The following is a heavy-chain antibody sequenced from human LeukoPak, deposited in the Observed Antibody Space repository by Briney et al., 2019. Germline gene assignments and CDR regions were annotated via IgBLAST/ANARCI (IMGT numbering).Heavy chain of an antibody. V-gene: IGHV1-2*02. CDR1: GYTFTGYY. CDR2: INPNSGGA. CDR3: ARVLRYDDSSGYYAY. Sequence: ASVKVSCKASGYTFTGYYMHWVRQAPGQGLEWMGWINPNSGGANYAQTLQGRVTMTRDTSISIVYMELSGLRTDDTAVYYCARVLRYDDSSGYYAYWGQGALVTVSS. D-gene: IGHD3-22*01. J-gene: IGHJ4*02.